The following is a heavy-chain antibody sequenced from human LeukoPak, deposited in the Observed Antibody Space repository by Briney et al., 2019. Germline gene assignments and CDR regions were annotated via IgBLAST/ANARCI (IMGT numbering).Heavy chain of an antibody. CDR3: ARAAAIVRYFHN. CDR1: ADSISSYS. CDR2: IYTSGST. V-gene: IGHV4-4*07. Sequence: PSETLSLTCSVSADSISSYSWNWIRQPAGKGLEWIGRIYTSGSTNYSPSLRSRVTISIDTSRNQFSLKLTSVTAADTAVYYCARAAAIVRYFHNWGQGTLVTVSS. D-gene: IGHD2-21*01. J-gene: IGHJ1*01.